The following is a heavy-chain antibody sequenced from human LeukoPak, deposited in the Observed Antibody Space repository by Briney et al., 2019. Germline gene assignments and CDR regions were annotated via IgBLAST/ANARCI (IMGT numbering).Heavy chain of an antibody. CDR3: ASGGYDREPLFDY. Sequence: GASVKVSCKASGGTFSSYAISWVRQAPGRGLEWMGGIIPIFGTANYAQKFQGRVTITADESTSTAYMELSSLRSEDTAVYYCASGGYDREPLFDYWGQGTLVTVSS. CDR1: GGTFSSYA. J-gene: IGHJ4*02. CDR2: IIPIFGTA. V-gene: IGHV1-69*13. D-gene: IGHD5-12*01.